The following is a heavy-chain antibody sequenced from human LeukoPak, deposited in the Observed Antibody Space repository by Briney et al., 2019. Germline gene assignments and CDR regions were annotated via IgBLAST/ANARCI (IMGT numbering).Heavy chain of an antibody. CDR2: ITPIFGTA. D-gene: IGHD1-26*01. CDR1: GGTFSSYA. CDR3: ASSTGELPYSGSYFRGINWFDP. J-gene: IGHJ5*02. V-gene: IGHV1-69*01. Sequence: VKVSCKASGGTFSSYAISWVRQAPGQGLEWMGGITPIFGTANYAQKFQGRVTITADESTSTAYMELSSLRSEDTAVYYCASSTGELPYSGSYFRGINWFDPWGQGTLVTVSS.